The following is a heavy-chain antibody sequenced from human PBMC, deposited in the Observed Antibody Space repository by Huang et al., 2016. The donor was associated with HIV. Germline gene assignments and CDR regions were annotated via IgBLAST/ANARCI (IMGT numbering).Heavy chain of an antibody. V-gene: IGHV2-5*02. Sequence: QITLKESGPMLVKPTQTLTLTCTFSGFSLSTSEVGVGWIRQPPGKALEWLALIYSDDDKRYRPSLKSRLNITKDTSRNQVVLTMTNMDPVDTGTYYCAHSAFGTSGYYFRMHFDYWGQGALVTVSS. CDR3: AHSAFGTSGYYFRMHFDY. CDR2: IYSDDDK. J-gene: IGHJ4*02. CDR1: GFSLSTSEVG. D-gene: IGHD3-22*01.